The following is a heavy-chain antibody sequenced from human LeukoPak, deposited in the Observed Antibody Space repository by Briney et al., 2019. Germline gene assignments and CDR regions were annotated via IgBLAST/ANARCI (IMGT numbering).Heavy chain of an antibody. V-gene: IGHV5-51*01. CDR3: ASVPESYGGYSSSWYDY. CDR1: GYSFTSYW. D-gene: IGHD6-13*01. J-gene: IGHJ4*02. CDR2: IYPGDSDT. Sequence: KRGESLKISCKGSGYSFTSYWIGWVRQMPGKGLEWMGIIYPGDSDTRYSPSFQGQVTISADKSISTAYLQWSSLKASDTAMYYCASVPESYGGYSSSWYDYWGQGTLVTVSS.